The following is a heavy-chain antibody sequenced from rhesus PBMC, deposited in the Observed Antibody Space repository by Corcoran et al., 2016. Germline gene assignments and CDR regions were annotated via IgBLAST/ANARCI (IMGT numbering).Heavy chain of an antibody. CDR3: TKIAAAPSFDY. D-gene: IGHD6-43*01. CDR1: GFTFSTYW. Sequence: EVRLVQSGGGLAKPGGSLRLSCAASGFTFSTYWMNWVRQTPGKGLGWISAINSGGGSTYYADSLKGRFTISRDNSKNTLSLQMNSLRAEDTAVYYCTKIAAAPSFDYWGQGVLVTVSS. CDR2: INSGGGST. V-gene: IGHV3S42*01. J-gene: IGHJ4*01.